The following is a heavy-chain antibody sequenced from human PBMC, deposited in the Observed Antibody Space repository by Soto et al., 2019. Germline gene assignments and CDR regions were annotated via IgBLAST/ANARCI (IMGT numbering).Heavy chain of an antibody. J-gene: IGHJ3*02. CDR1: GYTFTSYG. CDR2: ISAYNGNT. CDR3: ARAIRRKYCSGGSCYPDHGAFDI. Sequence: ASVKVSCKASGYTFTSYGISWVRQAPGQGLEWMGWISAYNGNTNYAQKLQGRVTMTTDTSTSTAYMELRSLRSDDTAVYYCARAIRRKYCSGGSCYPDHGAFDIWGQETMVTVSS. D-gene: IGHD2-15*01. V-gene: IGHV1-18*01.